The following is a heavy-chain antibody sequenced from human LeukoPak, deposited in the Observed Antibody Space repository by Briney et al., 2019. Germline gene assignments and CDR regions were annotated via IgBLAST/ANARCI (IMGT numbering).Heavy chain of an antibody. Sequence: GGSLRLSCAASGFTFSSYAMHWVRQAPGKGLKWVAVISYDGSNKYYADSVKGRFTISRDNSKNTLYLQMNSLRAEDTAVYYCARENPLDYYDSSGPFDYWGQGTLVTVSS. CDR3: ARENPLDYYDSSGPFDY. V-gene: IGHV3-30-3*01. CDR2: ISYDGSNK. J-gene: IGHJ4*02. CDR1: GFTFSSYA. D-gene: IGHD3-22*01.